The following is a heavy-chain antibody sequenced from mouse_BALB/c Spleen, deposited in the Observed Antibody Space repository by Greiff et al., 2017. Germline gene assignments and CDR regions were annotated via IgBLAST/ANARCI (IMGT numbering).Heavy chain of an antibody. CDR2: ISSGSSTI. Sequence: EVKLMESGGGLVQPGGSRKLSCAASGFTFSSFGMHWVRQAPEKGLEWVAYISSGSSTIYYADTVKGRFTISRDNPKNTLFLQMTSLRSEDTAMYYCARSTMITTGLFAYWGQGTLVTVSA. J-gene: IGHJ3*01. CDR3: ARSTMITTGLFAY. D-gene: IGHD2-4*01. V-gene: IGHV5-17*02. CDR1: GFTFSSFG.